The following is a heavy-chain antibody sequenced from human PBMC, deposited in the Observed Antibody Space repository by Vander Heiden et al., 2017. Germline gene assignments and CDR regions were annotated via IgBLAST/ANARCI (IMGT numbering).Heavy chain of an antibody. V-gene: IGHV3-23*01. J-gene: IGHJ5*02. CDR3: AKGGGTRLFDP. D-gene: IGHD1-1*01. CDR1: GFTFRDYD. Sequence: EVQLLESGGGFVQPGGSLRLSCAASGFTFRDYDIGWVGHAPGKGLEWVSSISGRGDYTYFADSVKGRFSISRDNSKNILFLQMNSLRGDDTAVYYCAKGGGTRLFDPWGQGTLVTVSS. CDR2: ISGRGDYT.